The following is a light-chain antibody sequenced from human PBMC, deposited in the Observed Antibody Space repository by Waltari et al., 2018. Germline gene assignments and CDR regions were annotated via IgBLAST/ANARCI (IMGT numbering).Light chain of an antibody. CDR3: SSFTSISTVV. CDR2: EVT. CDR1: SSDVAGYNP. Sequence: QSALTQPASVSGSPGQSITISCTGTSSDVAGYNPVSWYQQNPGKVPKLMIYEVTNRPSGVSNRFSGSKSGNTASLTISGLQAEDEADYYCSSFTSISTVVFGGGTKLTVL. V-gene: IGLV2-14*01. J-gene: IGLJ2*01.